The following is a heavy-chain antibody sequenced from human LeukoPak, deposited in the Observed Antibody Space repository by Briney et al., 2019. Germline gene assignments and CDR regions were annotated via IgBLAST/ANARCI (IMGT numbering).Heavy chain of an antibody. CDR2: ISGSGGGT. V-gene: IGHV3-23*01. J-gene: IGHJ1*01. CDR1: GFTFSSYA. Sequence: PGGSLRLSCAASGFTFSSYAMSWVRQAPRKGLEWVSVISGSGGGTYYADSVKGRFTISRDKSKNTLYLQMNSLRAEDTAIYYCSKDPSVAGTADYFHHWGQGTLVTVSS. D-gene: IGHD6-19*01. CDR3: SKDPSVAGTADYFHH.